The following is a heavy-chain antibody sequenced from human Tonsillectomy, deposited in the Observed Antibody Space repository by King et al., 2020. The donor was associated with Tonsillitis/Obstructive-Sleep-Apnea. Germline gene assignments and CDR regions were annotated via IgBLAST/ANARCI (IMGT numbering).Heavy chain of an antibody. J-gene: IGHJ5*02. V-gene: IGHV4-39*01. CDR3: AAIKSISGTSGWFDP. CDR2: IYYSGST. Sequence: QLQESGPGLVKPSETLSLTCTVSGGSISSSNYYWGWFRQPPGKGLEWIGSIYYSGSTYYNPSLKSRVAISVDTSKNQFSLKLSSVTAADTAVYYCAAIKSISGTSGWFDPWGQGTLVTVSS. D-gene: IGHD1-20*01. CDR1: GGSISSSNYY.